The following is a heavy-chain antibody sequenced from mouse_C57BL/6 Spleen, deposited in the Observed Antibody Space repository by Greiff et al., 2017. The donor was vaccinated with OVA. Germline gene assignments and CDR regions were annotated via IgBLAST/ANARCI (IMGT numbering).Heavy chain of an antibody. CDR2: ISSGSSTI. CDR1: GFTFSDYG. J-gene: IGHJ4*01. Sequence: DVKLVESGGGLVKPGGSLKLSCAASGFTFSDYGMHWVRQAPEKGLEWVAYISSGSSTIYYADTVKGRFTISRDNAKNTLSLQMTSLRSEDTAMYYCAPYYYGSPYYAKDYWGQGTSVTVSS. CDR3: APYYYGSPYYAKDY. D-gene: IGHD1-1*01. V-gene: IGHV5-17*01.